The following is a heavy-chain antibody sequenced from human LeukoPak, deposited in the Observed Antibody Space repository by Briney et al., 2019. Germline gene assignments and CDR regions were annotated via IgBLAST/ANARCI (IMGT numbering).Heavy chain of an antibody. CDR2: INHSGST. CDR1: GGSFSGYY. V-gene: IGHV4-34*01. CDR3: ARVGYYDSSGYFVFDY. Sequence: SETLSLTCAVYGGSFSGYYWSWIRQPPGKGLEWIGEINHSGSTNYNPSLKSRVTISVDTSKNQFSLKLSSVTAADTAVYYCARVGYYDSSGYFVFDYWGQGTLVTVSS. J-gene: IGHJ4*02. D-gene: IGHD3-22*01.